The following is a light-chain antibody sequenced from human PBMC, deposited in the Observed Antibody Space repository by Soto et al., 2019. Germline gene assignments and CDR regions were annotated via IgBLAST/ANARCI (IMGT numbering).Light chain of an antibody. J-gene: IGLJ2*01. CDR1: KLGDKY. V-gene: IGLV3-1*01. Sequence: SYERTQPPSVSVSPGQTASITCYGDKLGDKYTCWYQQKPGQSPVLVIYQHSQRPSGIPERFSGSNSGNTATLIISGTQAMDEADYYCQAWDSSTDVVFGGGTKLTVL. CDR3: QAWDSSTDVV. CDR2: QHS.